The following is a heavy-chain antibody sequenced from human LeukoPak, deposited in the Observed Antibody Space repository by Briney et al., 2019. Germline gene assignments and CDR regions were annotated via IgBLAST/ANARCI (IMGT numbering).Heavy chain of an antibody. D-gene: IGHD3-16*02. CDR2: IYTGGST. CDR1: GFTFSNFG. V-gene: IGHV3-NL1*01. CDR3: ARDRLSLDAFDL. J-gene: IGHJ3*01. Sequence: GGSLRLSCAASGFTFSNFGMHWVRQAPGKGLEWVSVIYTGGSTYYADSVKGRFTISKDNSKNTLYLQMDSLRVEDTAVYYCARDRLSLDAFDLWGQGTMVTVSS.